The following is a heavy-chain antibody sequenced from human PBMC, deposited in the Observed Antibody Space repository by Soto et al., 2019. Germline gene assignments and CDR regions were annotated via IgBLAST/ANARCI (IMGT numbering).Heavy chain of an antibody. J-gene: IGHJ4*01. V-gene: IGHV6-1*01. CDR3: ARGSYYSGWV. Sequence: PSQTLSLTCAISGDSVSSTSTAWSWIRQSPSRGLEWLGRTYYRSKWYSDYAVSVKSRITINPDTSKNQFSLQLNSVTPEDTAVYYCARGSYYSGWVWGHGTLVTVS. CDR2: TYYRSKWYS. D-gene: IGHD6-19*01. CDR1: GDSVSSTSTA.